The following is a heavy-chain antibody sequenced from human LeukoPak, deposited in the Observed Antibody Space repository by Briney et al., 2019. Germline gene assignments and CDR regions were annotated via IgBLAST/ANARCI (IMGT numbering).Heavy chain of an antibody. Sequence: SETLSLTCAVYGGSVSGYYWSWIRQPPGKGLEWIGEINHSGSTNYNPSLKSRVTISVDTSKNQFSLKLSSVTAADTAVYYCARGRDTAMVEHWGQGTLVTVSS. V-gene: IGHV4-34*01. D-gene: IGHD5-18*01. CDR1: GGSVSGYY. CDR3: ARGRDTAMVEH. CDR2: INHSGST. J-gene: IGHJ1*01.